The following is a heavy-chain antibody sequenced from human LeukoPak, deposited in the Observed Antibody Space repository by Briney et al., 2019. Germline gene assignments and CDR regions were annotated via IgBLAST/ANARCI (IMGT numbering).Heavy chain of an antibody. CDR2: ISSSSSYI. J-gene: IGHJ4*02. Sequence: GGSLRLSCAASGFTFSSYSMNWVRQAPGKGLEWVSSISSSSSYIYYADSVKGRFTISRDNAKNSLYLQMNSLRAEDTAVYYCASHHLSGSFGGWGRGTLVTVSS. V-gene: IGHV3-21*01. D-gene: IGHD1-26*01. CDR3: ASHHLSGSFGG. CDR1: GFTFSSYS.